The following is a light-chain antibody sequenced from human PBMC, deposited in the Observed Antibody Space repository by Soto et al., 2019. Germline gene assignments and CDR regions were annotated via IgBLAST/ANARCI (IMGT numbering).Light chain of an antibody. CDR2: NSY. V-gene: IGLV1-44*01. CDR1: SSNIGSKT. CDR3: AAWDASLNGYV. Sequence: QSVLTQPPSASGTPAQRVAISCSESSSNIGSKTVNWYQQLPGTVPKLLIYNSYQRPSGVPDRFSGSKSGTSASLAISGLQSEDEADYYCAAWDASLNGYVFGAGTKVTVL. J-gene: IGLJ1*01.